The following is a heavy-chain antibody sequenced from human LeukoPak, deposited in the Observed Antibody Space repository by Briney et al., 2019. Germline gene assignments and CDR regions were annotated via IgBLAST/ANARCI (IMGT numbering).Heavy chain of an antibody. J-gene: IGHJ4*02. V-gene: IGHV1-69*05. CDR1: GGTFSSYA. CDR3: AASTTVTTYDY. CDR2: IIPIFGTA. D-gene: IGHD4-11*01. Sequence: SVKVSCKASGGTFSSYAISWERQAPGQGLEWMGGIIPIFGTANYAQKFQGRVTITTDESTSTAYMELSSLRSEDTAVYYCAASTTVTTYDYWGQGTLVTVSS.